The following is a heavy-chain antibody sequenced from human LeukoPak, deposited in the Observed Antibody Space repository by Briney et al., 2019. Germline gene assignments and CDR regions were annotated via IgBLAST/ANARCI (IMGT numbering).Heavy chain of an antibody. CDR1: GGSISSYY. J-gene: IGHJ3*02. Sequence: SETLSLTCTVSGGSISSYYWGWIRQPPGKGLEWIGSIYYSGSTYYNPSLKSRVTISVDTSKNQFSLKLSSVTAADTAVYYCARDQKRRPLVWFGEGHAFDIWGQGTMVTVSS. D-gene: IGHD3-10*01. CDR2: IYYSGST. V-gene: IGHV4-39*07. CDR3: ARDQKRRPLVWFGEGHAFDI.